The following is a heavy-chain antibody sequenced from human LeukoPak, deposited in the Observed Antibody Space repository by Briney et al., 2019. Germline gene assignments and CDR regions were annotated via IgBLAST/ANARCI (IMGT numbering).Heavy chain of an antibody. CDR2: ISGSGGST. D-gene: IGHD6-19*01. J-gene: IGHJ4*02. CDR3: AKLEWLVRSCFDY. Sequence: GSLRLSCAASGFTLSSYAMSWVRQGPGKGLEWVSAISGSGGSTYYADSVKGRFTISRGNSKNTLYLQMNSLRAEDTAVYYCAKLEWLVRSCFDYWGQGTLVTVSS. V-gene: IGHV3-23*01. CDR1: GFTLSSYA.